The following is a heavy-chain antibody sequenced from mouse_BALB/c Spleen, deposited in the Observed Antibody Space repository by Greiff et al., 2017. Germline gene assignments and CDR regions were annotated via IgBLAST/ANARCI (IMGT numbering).Heavy chain of an antibody. D-gene: IGHD2-4*01. CDR2: ISYSGST. CDR1: GYSITSDYA. V-gene: IGHV3-2*02. CDR3: ARNYEDAMDY. Sequence: EVKLLESGPGLVKPSQSLSLTCTVTGYSITSDYAWNWIRQFPGNKLEWMGYISYSGSTSYNPSLKSRISITRDTSKNQFFLQLNSVTTEDTATYYCARNYEDAMDYWGQGTSVTVSS. J-gene: IGHJ4*01.